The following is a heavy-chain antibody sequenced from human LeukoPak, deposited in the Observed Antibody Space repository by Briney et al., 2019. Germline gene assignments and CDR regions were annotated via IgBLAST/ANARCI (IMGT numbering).Heavy chain of an antibody. CDR1: GYRFSSNH. J-gene: IGHJ4*02. CDR3: ARDSNWAFDS. D-gene: IGHD1-1*01. Sequence: ASVKVSCTASGYRFSSNHMHWVRQAPGQGLEWMGIIKSGGGGTTYAQKFQGRIALTRDTSTTTFYMDLNNLRFEDTAVYYCARDSNWAFDSWGQGTLVTVSS. CDR2: IKSGGGGT. V-gene: IGHV1-46*01.